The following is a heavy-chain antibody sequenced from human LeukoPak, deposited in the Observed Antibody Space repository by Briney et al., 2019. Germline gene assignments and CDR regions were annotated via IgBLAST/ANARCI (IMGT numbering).Heavy chain of an antibody. CDR2: INHSGST. D-gene: IGHD3-16*02. CDR1: GGSFSGYY. J-gene: IGHJ4*02. CDR3: ARGPYDYVWGSYRYFDY. V-gene: IGHV4-34*01. Sequence: SETLSLTCAVYGGSFSGYYWSWIRQPPGKGLEWIGEINHSGSTNYNLSLKSRVTISVDTSKNQFSLKLSSVTAADTAVYYCARGPYDYVWGSYRYFDYWGQGTLVTVSS.